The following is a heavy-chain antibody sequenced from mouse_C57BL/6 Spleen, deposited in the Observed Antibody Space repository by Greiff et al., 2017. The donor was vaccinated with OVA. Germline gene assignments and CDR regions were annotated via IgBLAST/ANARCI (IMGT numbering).Heavy chain of an antibody. CDR3: ARSLYYGYDGFAY. CDR1: GYAFSSSW. Sequence: QVQLKESGPELVKPGASVKISCKASGYAFSSSWMNWVKQRPGKGLEWIGRIYPGDGDTNYNGKFKGKATLTADKSSSTAYMQLSSLTSEDSAVYFCARSLYYGYDGFAYWGQGTLVTVSA. V-gene: IGHV1-82*01. CDR2: IYPGDGDT. J-gene: IGHJ3*01. D-gene: IGHD2-2*01.